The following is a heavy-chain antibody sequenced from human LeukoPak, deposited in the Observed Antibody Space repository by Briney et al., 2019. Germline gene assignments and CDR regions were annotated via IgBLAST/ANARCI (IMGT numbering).Heavy chain of an antibody. CDR1: GFTFSSYA. CDR2: ISYGDGTA. D-gene: IGHD5-12*01. Sequence: RAGGSLRLSCAASGFTFSSYAMHWVRQSPGKGLEWVSSISYGDGTAFYAGSVKGRFTVSRDNSRSTLYLQMASLRAEDTAVYYCAKDRGYTGYDSGGIDFWGQGTLVTVSS. V-gene: IGHV3-23*01. J-gene: IGHJ4*02. CDR3: AKDRGYTGYDSGGIDF.